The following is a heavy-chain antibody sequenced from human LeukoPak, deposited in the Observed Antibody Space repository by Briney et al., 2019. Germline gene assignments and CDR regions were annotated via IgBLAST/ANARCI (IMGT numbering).Heavy chain of an antibody. D-gene: IGHD3-10*01. V-gene: IGHV4-59*08. Sequence: PSETLSLTCTVSGGSISSYYWSWIRQPPGKGLEWIGYIYYTGTTNYNPSLKSRVTISVDISKDHFSLKLSSVTAADTAVYYCARGGSVVYWGQGTLVTVSS. CDR2: IYYTGTT. J-gene: IGHJ4*02. CDR1: GGSISSYY. CDR3: ARGGSVVY.